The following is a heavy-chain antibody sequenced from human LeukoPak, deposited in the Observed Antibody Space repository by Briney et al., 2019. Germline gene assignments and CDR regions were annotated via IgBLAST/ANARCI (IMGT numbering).Heavy chain of an antibody. CDR3: ARAGDCTNGICYTADFDY. D-gene: IGHD2-8*01. Sequence: GGSLRLSFAASGFTFSNYPMNWVRQAPGKGLEWVSYIGSGGSPIYYADSVRGRFSISRDNAKNSLYLQMSSLRAEDTAVYYCARAGDCTNGICYTADFDYWGQGTLVTVSS. CDR2: IGSGGSPI. V-gene: IGHV3-48*03. CDR1: GFTFSNYP. J-gene: IGHJ4*02.